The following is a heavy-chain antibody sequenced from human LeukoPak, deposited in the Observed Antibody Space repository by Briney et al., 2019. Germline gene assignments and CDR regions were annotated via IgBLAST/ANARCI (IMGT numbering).Heavy chain of an antibody. CDR1: GFTFSSYS. CDR2: ISSSSSTI. D-gene: IGHD1-26*01. J-gene: IGHJ4*02. Sequence: GGSLRLSCAASGFTFSSYSMNWVRQAPGKGLEWVSYISSSSSTIYYADSVKGRFTISRDNAKNSLYLQMNSLRAEDTAVYYCARDWYSGSYRMQYYFDYWGQGTLVTVSS. V-gene: IGHV3-48*01. CDR3: ARDWYSGSYRMQYYFDY.